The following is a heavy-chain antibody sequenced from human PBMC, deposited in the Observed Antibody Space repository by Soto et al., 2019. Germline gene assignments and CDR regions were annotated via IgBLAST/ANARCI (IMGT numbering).Heavy chain of an antibody. V-gene: IGHV4-34*01. J-gene: IGHJ6*03. CDR2: INHSGST. Sequence: SETLSLTCAVYVGSFSGYYWSWIRQPPGKGLEWIGEINHSGSTNYNPSLKSRVTISVDTSKNQFSLKLSSVTAADTAVYYCARGRYCSGGSCYRSPTYYYYYMDVWGKGTTVTVSS. CDR1: VGSFSGYY. CDR3: ARGRYCSGGSCYRSPTYYYYYMDV. D-gene: IGHD2-15*01.